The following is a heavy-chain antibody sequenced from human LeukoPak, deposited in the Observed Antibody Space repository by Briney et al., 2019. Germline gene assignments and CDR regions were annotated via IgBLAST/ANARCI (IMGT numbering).Heavy chain of an antibody. V-gene: IGHV3-23*01. CDR1: GFTFSSYA. J-gene: IGHJ4*02. D-gene: IGHD3-22*01. Sequence: GGSLRLSCAASGFTFSSYAMSWVRQAPGKGLEWVSAISGSGGSTYYADSVKGRFTISRDNSKNTLYLQMNSLRAEDTAVYYCAKDGNYYDSSGYYRYYFDCWGQGTLVTVSS. CDR2: ISGSGGST. CDR3: AKDGNYYDSSGYYRYYFDC.